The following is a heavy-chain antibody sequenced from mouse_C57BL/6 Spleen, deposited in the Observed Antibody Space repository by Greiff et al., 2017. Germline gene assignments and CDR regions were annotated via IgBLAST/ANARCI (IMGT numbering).Heavy chain of an antibody. V-gene: IGHV1-22*01. CDR3: ARSLYGNYVGWYFDV. J-gene: IGHJ1*03. Sequence: VQLQQSGPELVKPGASVKMSCKASGYTFTDYNMHWVKQSHGKSLEWIGYINPNNGGTSYNQKFKGKATLNVNKSSSTAYMELRSLTSEDSAVYYCARSLYGNYVGWYFDVWGTGTTVTVSS. CDR1: GYTFTDYN. D-gene: IGHD2-1*01. CDR2: INPNNGGT.